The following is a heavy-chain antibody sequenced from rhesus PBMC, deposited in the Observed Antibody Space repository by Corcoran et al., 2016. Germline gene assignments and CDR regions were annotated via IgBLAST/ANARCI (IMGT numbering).Heavy chain of an antibody. CDR2: IYGSGWTP. D-gene: IGHD6-25*01. CDR1: GYSISSNY. J-gene: IGHJ5-1*01. CDR3: ARDADSGSWTRRFDV. V-gene: IGHV4-160*01. Sequence: QVQLQESGPGLVKPSETLSLTCAVAGYSISSNYWSWIRQPPGKGLEWIGYIYGSGWTPYSNPSLKSRVTISPDTSKNQFSLKLSSVTAADPAVYYWARDADSGSWTRRFDVWGPGVLVTVSS.